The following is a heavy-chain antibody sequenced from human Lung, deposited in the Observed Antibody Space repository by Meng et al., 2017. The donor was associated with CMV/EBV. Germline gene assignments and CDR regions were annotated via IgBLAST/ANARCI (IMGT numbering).Heavy chain of an antibody. CDR1: GDSITNHNW. CDR3: LRRSGGSV. V-gene: IGHV4-4*02. D-gene: IGHD3-10*01. Sequence: QVPLRQSGPALVKPSETLSLTCAVSGDSITNHNWWAWVRQPPGKGLEWIGEIPHRGSSAYNPSLKSRVSMSIDKSKNQFSLKLTSVTAADTAVYHCLRRSGGSVWGQGTLVTVSS. CDR2: IPHRGSS. J-gene: IGHJ1*01.